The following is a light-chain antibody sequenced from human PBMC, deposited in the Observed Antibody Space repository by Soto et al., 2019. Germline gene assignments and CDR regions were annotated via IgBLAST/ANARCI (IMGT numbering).Light chain of an antibody. CDR1: QDIRNS. Sequence: DIQMTQSPSSLSTSVGDRVTITCQASQDIRNSLNWYQQKPGKAPKLLIYDASNLQTGVPSRFSGSGSGTDFSFTISSLQPEDVATYYCQQYDNLPLFTFGPGTKVDIK. V-gene: IGKV1-33*01. J-gene: IGKJ3*01. CDR2: DAS. CDR3: QQYDNLPLFT.